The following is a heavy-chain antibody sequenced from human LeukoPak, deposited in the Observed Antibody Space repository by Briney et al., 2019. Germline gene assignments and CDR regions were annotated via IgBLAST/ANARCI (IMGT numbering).Heavy chain of an antibody. D-gene: IGHD1-1*01. CDR2: ISASGGST. Sequence: PGGSLRLSCAASGFTFSSYAMSWVRQAPGKGLEWVSAISASGGSTYYADSVKGRFTISRDNSKNTLFLQMNSLRAEDTAVYYCASGNYYYYYMDVWGKGTTVTVSS. V-gene: IGHV3-23*01. J-gene: IGHJ6*03. CDR1: GFTFSSYA. CDR3: ASGNYYYYYMDV.